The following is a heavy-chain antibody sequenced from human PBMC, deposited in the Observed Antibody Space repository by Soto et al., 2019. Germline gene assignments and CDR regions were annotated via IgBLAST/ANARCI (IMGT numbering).Heavy chain of an antibody. Sequence: GASVKVSCKASGYTFTGYYMHWVRQAPGQGLEWMGWINPNSGGTNYAQKFQGRVTMTRDTSISTAYMELSRLRSDDTAVYYCARGKVLRSYYYGMDVWGKGTTVTVS. D-gene: IGHD4-17*01. CDR2: INPNSGGT. J-gene: IGHJ6*04. CDR1: GYTFTGYY. V-gene: IGHV1-2*02. CDR3: ARGKVLRSYYYGMDV.